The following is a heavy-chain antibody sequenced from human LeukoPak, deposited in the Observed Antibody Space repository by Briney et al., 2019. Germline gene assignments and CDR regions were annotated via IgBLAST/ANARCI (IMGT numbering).Heavy chain of an antibody. CDR3: ARARTGWELLWNYYYGMDV. Sequence: PSQTLSLTCAVSGGSISSGGYSWSWTRQPPGKGLEWIGYIYHSGSTYYNPSLKSRVTISVDRSKNQFSLKLSSVTAADTAVYYCARARTGWELLWNYYYGMDVWGQGTTVTVSS. D-gene: IGHD1-26*01. CDR2: IYHSGST. CDR1: GGSISSGGYS. J-gene: IGHJ6*02. V-gene: IGHV4-30-2*01.